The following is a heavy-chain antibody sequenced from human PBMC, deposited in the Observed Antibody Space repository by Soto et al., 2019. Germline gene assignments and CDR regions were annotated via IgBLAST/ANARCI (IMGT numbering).Heavy chain of an antibody. Sequence: GGSLRLSCDASGFTFSSHGMTWVRQAPGKGLEWVAFISSTSSTKNYADSVKGRFTISRDNTENSLYLQMSSLRDEDTAVYYCARRITMVRGPYSYYGMDVWGQGTSVTVSS. V-gene: IGHV3-48*02. D-gene: IGHD3-10*01. CDR2: ISSTSSTK. J-gene: IGHJ6*02. CDR1: GFTFSSHG. CDR3: ARRITMVRGPYSYYGMDV.